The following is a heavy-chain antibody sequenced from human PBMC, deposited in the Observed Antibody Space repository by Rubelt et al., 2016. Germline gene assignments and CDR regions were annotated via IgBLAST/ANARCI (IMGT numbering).Heavy chain of an antibody. V-gene: IGHV4-34*01. D-gene: IGHD4-17*01. J-gene: IGHJ4*02. Sequence: QVQLQQWGAGLLKPSETLSLSCAVYGGSFRDYYWSWIRQSPGKGLEWIGEINHSGSTNVNPSLKSRVTISVDTSKNQFSLKLNSVTAADTTMDYCASQKGGTVTTWGQGTLVTVSS. CDR3: ASQKGGTVTT. CDR2: INHSGST. CDR1: GGSFRDYY.